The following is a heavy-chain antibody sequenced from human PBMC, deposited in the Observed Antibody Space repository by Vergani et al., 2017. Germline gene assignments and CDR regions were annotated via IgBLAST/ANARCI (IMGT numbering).Heavy chain of an antibody. CDR2: ISGSGGST. Sequence: EVQLLESGGGLVQPGGSLRLSCAASGFTFSSYAMSWVRQAPGKGLEWVSAISGSGGSTYYADSVKGRFTISRDNSKNTLYLQMNSLRAEDTAVYYCEKSREYYDSSGRSAFDIWGQGTMVTVSS. CDR1: GFTFSSYA. D-gene: IGHD3-22*01. V-gene: IGHV3-23*01. J-gene: IGHJ3*02. CDR3: EKSREYYDSSGRSAFDI.